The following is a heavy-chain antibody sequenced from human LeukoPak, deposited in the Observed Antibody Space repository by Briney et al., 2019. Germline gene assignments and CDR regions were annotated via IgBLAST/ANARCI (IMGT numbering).Heavy chain of an antibody. Sequence: ASVKVSCKASGYTFTRYGISWVRQAPGQGLEWMGWISAYNGNTNYAQKLQGRVTMTTDTSTSTAYMELRSLRSDDTAVYYCARTLGYGRGGSCFHFDYWGQGTLVTVSS. CDR3: ARTLGYGRGGSCFHFDY. D-gene: IGHD2-15*01. CDR1: GYTFTRYG. J-gene: IGHJ4*02. V-gene: IGHV1-18*01. CDR2: ISAYNGNT.